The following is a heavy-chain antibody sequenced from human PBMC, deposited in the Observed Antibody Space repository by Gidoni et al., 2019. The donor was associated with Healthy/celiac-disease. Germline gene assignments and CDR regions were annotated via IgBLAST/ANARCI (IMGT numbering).Heavy chain of an antibody. CDR3: ARGGVVVNDY. CDR2: ISSSSSYI. V-gene: IGHV3-21*01. CDR1: GFTFSSYS. J-gene: IGHJ4*02. D-gene: IGHD2-15*01. Sequence: EVQLVESGGGLVKPGGSLRLSCASSGFTFSSYSMNWVRQAPGKGLEWVSSISSSSSYIYYADSVKGRFTISRDNAKNSLYLQMNSLRAEDTAVYYCARGGVVVNDYWGQGTLVTVSS.